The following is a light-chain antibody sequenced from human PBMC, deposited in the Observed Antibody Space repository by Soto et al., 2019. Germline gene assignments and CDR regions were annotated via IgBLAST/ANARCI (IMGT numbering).Light chain of an antibody. CDR2: DAS. CDR1: QSINSH. J-gene: IGKJ4*01. V-gene: IGKV3-11*01. CDR3: QQRSNWPPVT. Sequence: EIVLTQSPATLSLSPGERATLSCRASQSINSHLAWYRQKPGQAPRLLIYDASNRATGIPARFSGSGSGTAFTLTISSLEPEDFGVYYCQQRSNWPPVTFGGGTKVEIK.